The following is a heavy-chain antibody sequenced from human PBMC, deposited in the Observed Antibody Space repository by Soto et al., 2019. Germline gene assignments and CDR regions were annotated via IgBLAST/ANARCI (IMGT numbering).Heavy chain of an antibody. Sequence: PSETLSLTCAVYGGSFSGYYWSWIRQPPGKGLEWIGEINHSGSTNYNPSLKSRVTISVDTSKNQFSLKLSSVTAADTAVYYCAREHDFWIGYSFDYWGQGTLVTVSS. CDR2: INHSGST. D-gene: IGHD3-3*01. CDR3: AREHDFWIGYSFDY. V-gene: IGHV4-34*01. J-gene: IGHJ4*02. CDR1: GGSFSGYY.